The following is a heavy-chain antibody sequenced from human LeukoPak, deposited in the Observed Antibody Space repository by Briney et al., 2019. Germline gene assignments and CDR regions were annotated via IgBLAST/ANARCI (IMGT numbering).Heavy chain of an antibody. CDR3: VSTPAIRRLNF. V-gene: IGHV3-11*01. D-gene: IGHD2-2*02. CDR1: GLSISDYY. CDR2: ISSVTSAI. Sequence: GGSLRLSCAASGLSISDYYMSWIRQAPGEGLQWISYISSVTSAIHYADSMKGRFTMSRNNAKNSVYLQMNSLRTEDTAMYFCVSTPAIRRLNFWGQGTLVTVSS. J-gene: IGHJ4*02.